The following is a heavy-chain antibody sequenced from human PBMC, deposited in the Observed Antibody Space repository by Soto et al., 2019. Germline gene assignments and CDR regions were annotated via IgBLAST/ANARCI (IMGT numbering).Heavy chain of an antibody. J-gene: IGHJ4*02. V-gene: IGHV3-23*01. CDR1: GFALSNYA. CDR2: ISTSIDAT. D-gene: IGHD6-6*01. Sequence: GGALGLSGAASGFALSNYAMDWVRQAPGKGLEWVSSISTSIDATYYADSVKGRFTISRDDSKNTLYLQMNSLRAEDSAVYYCAKDRTVAARNFDYWGQGTQVPFSS. CDR3: AKDRTVAARNFDY.